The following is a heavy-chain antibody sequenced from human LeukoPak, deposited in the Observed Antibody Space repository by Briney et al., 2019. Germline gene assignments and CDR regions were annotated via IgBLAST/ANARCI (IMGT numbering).Heavy chain of an antibody. CDR3: ARDPFTMVRGVILFFDY. CDR2: IWYDGSNK. D-gene: IGHD3-10*01. J-gene: IGHJ4*02. V-gene: IGHV3-33*01. CDR1: GFTFSRYG. Sequence: GGSLRLTCAASGFTFSRYGMHWVRQAPGKGLEWVAVIWYDGSNKYSADSVKGRFTISRDNSKNTLYQQMNSLRAEDTAVYYCARDPFTMVRGVILFFDYWGQGTLVSVSS.